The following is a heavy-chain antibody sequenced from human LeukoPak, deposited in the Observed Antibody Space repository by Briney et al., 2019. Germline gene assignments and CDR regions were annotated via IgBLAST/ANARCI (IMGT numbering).Heavy chain of an antibody. J-gene: IGHJ4*02. CDR2: IFPNSGGT. V-gene: IGHV1-2*02. CDR1: GYTFTVFF. CDR3: VRDRSELPFDS. D-gene: IGHD3-3*01. Sequence: EASVKVSCKASGYTFTVFFIHWVRQAPGQGLEWMGWIFPNSGGTNYAQNFQGRVTMTRDTSISTAHMELSRLRSDDTALYYCVRDRSELPFDSWGQGILVTVSS.